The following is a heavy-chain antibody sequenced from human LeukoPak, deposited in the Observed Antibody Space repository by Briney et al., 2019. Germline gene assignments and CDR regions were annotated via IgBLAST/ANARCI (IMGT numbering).Heavy chain of an antibody. Sequence: PGGSLRLSCAASGFTFSSYGMRWVRQAPGKGLEWVAVISYDGINKYYADSVKGRFTISRDNSKSTLYLQMNNLRAEDTAVFYCAKSLYGDYAPRNYGMDVWGQGTTVTVSS. CDR3: AKSLYGDYAPRNYGMDV. D-gene: IGHD4-17*01. J-gene: IGHJ6*02. CDR2: ISYDGINK. CDR1: GFTFSSYG. V-gene: IGHV3-30*18.